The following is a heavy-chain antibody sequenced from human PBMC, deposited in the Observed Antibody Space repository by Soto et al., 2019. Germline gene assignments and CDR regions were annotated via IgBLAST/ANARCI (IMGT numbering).Heavy chain of an antibody. V-gene: IGHV4-39*01. CDR3: VSRLGYGFAMDV. D-gene: IGHD5-12*01. CDR2: IYYNGNT. CDR1: GDSISSGGYY. Sequence: QLQLQESGPGLVKPSETLSLTCSVSGDSISSGGYYWGWIRQPPGKGLEWIGSIYYNGNTYYNPSLKSRVNISRDTSMNQFSLRLISVTAADTAVYYCVSRLGYGFAMDVWGQGTTVTVSS. J-gene: IGHJ6*02.